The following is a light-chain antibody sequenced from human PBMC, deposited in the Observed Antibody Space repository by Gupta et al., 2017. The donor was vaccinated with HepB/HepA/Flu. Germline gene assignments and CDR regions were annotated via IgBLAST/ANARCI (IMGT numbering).Light chain of an antibody. V-gene: IGKV1-12*01. CDR2: AAS. CDR1: QGIGRW. J-gene: IGKJ2*01. CDR3: QQASSYLYT. Sequence: IPMSQSPSSVSASVGDRVTITCRASQGIGRWLAWYQQKPGKAPKLLIYAASTLLPGVPSRFSGSGSGTQFTLTISSLQPEDFATYFCQQASSYLYTFGQGTKLETK.